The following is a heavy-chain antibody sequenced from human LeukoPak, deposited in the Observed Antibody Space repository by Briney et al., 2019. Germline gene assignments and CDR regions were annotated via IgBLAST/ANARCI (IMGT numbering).Heavy chain of an antibody. CDR1: GFTFDDYA. Sequence: GGSLRLPCAASGFTFDDYAIYWVRHGPGKGLEWVSLMSGDGGSIYYADSVKGRFTISRDNSKNSLYLQMNSLRTEDTALYYCAKEDYSSSWYALDYWGQGTLVTVSS. CDR2: MSGDGGSI. CDR3: AKEDYSSSWYALDY. V-gene: IGHV3-43*02. D-gene: IGHD6-13*01. J-gene: IGHJ4*02.